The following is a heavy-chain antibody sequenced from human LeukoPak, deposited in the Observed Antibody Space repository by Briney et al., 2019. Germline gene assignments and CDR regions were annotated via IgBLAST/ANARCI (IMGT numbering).Heavy chain of an antibody. Sequence: PGRSLRLSCAASGFTVSSNYMYWVRQAPGKGLEWVSVIYNGGSTYYADSVKGRFTISRDNSKNTLYLQMNSLRAEDTAVYYCARTSSWYSPFDYWGQGTLVTVSS. CDR1: GFTVSSNY. J-gene: IGHJ4*02. CDR2: IYNGGST. CDR3: ARTSSWYSPFDY. D-gene: IGHD6-13*01. V-gene: IGHV3-53*01.